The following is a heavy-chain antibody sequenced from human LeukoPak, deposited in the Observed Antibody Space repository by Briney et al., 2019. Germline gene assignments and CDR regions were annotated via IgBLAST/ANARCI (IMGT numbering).Heavy chain of an antibody. D-gene: IGHD3-22*01. CDR1: GGTFSSYA. Sequence: SSVKVSCKASGGTFSSYAISWVRQAPGQGLEWMGGIIPIFGTANYAQKLQGRVTMTTDTSTSTAYMELRSLRSDDTAVYYCAAPGSGSRYWGQGTLVTVSS. CDR3: AAPGSGSRY. CDR2: IIPIFGTA. J-gene: IGHJ4*02. V-gene: IGHV1-69*05.